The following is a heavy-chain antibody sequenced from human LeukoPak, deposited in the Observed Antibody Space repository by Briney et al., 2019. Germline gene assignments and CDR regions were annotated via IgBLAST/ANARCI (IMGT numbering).Heavy chain of an antibody. CDR3: ARGGLSTMGY. CDR2: ISSSGSTK. D-gene: IGHD4/OR15-4a*01. Sequence: GGSLRLSCAASGFTFNNYAMNWVRQAPGKGLEWVSYISSSGSTKYYADSVKGRFTISRDNARNSLYLQMNSLRAEDTAVYFCARGGLSTMGYWGQGTLVTVSS. V-gene: IGHV3-48*01. J-gene: IGHJ4*02. CDR1: GFTFNNYA.